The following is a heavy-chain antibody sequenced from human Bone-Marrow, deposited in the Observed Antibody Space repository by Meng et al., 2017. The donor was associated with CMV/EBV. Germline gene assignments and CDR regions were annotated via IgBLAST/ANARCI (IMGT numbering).Heavy chain of an antibody. CDR2: IWYDGSNK. J-gene: IGHJ6*02. D-gene: IGHD3-10*01. CDR3: ARHYYGSGSYYTYYYYYGMDV. Sequence: GESLKISCAASGFIFSTYGMHWVRQAPGKGLEWVAFIWYDGSNKYYADSVKGRFTISRDNSKNTLYLQMNSLRAEDTAVYYCARHYYGSGSYYTYYYYYGMDVWGQGTTVTVSS. CDR1: GFIFSTYG. V-gene: IGHV3-30*02.